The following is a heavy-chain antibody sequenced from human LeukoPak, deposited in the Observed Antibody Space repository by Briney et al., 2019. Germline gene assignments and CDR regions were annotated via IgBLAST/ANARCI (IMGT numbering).Heavy chain of an antibody. D-gene: IGHD3-10*01. V-gene: IGHV3-23*01. CDR1: GFTFSSYA. Sequence: GGSLRLSCVASGFTFSSYAMSWVRQAPGKGLEWVSSISGSGGSTYYADSVKGRFTISRDNSKNTLYLQMNSLRAEDTAVYYCAKMYGSGSWFSSWFDPWGQGTLVTVSS. CDR2: ISGSGGST. CDR3: AKMYGSGSWFSSWFDP. J-gene: IGHJ5*02.